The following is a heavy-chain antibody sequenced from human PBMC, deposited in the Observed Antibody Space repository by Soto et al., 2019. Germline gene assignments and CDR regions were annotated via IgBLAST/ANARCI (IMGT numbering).Heavy chain of an antibody. J-gene: IGHJ4*02. V-gene: IGHV1-46*01. CDR3: ARDLTREGDYYDTSGYYFDY. Sequence: ASVKVSCKAFGYTFTSFYMHWVRQAPGQGVEWMGIINPRNGDTTYGQKFQGRVTLTSDTSTTTVYMELSSLRSEDTAVYYCARDLTREGDYYDTSGYYFDYWGQGSLVTVSS. CDR1: GYTFTSFY. CDR2: INPRNGDT. D-gene: IGHD3-22*01.